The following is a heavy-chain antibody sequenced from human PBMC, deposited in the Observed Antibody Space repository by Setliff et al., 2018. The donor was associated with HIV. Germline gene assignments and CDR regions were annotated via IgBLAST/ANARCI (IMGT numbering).Heavy chain of an antibody. CDR2: IIPIFGSI. D-gene: IGHD1-7*01. CDR1: GYTFTSYG. Sequence: SVKVSCKASGYTFTSYGISWVRQAPGQGLEWMGGIIPIFGSINYAQKFQGRVTITTDESTSTAYMELSSLRSEDTAVYYCARVPNQELYFYGMDVWGQGTTVTVSS. J-gene: IGHJ6*02. V-gene: IGHV1-69*05. CDR3: ARVPNQELYFYGMDV.